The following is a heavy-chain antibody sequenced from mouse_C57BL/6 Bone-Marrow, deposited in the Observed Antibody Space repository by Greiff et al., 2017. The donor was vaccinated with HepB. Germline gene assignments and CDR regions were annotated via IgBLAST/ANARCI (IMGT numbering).Heavy chain of an antibody. V-gene: IGHV10-1*01. CDR1: GFSFNTYA. CDR3: VGSLLRYFAY. D-gene: IGHD1-1*01. Sequence: EVQLVESGGGLVQPKGSLKLSCAASGFSFNTYAMNWVRQAPGKGLEWVARIRSKSNNYATYYADSVKDRFTISRDDSESMLYLQMNNLKTEDTAMYYCVGSLLRYFAYWGQGTLVTVSA. CDR2: IRSKSNNYAT. J-gene: IGHJ3*01.